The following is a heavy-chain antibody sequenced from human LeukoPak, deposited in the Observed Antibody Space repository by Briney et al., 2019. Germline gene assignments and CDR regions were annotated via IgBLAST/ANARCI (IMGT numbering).Heavy chain of an antibody. CDR2: INPNSGGT. D-gene: IGHD2-2*01. V-gene: IGHV1-2*02. CDR3: ARGRGGYSSSTSCHSNWFDP. J-gene: IGHJ5*02. Sequence: ASVKVSCKASGYTFTGYYMHWVRQAPGQGLEWMGWINPNSGGTNYAQKFQGRVTMTRDTSISTAYMELSRLRSDDTAVYYCARGRGGYSSSTSCHSNWFDPWGQGTLVTVSS. CDR1: GYTFTGYY.